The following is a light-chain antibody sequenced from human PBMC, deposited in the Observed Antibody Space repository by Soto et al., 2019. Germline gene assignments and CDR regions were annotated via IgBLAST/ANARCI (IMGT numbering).Light chain of an antibody. CDR3: QQYYSYPLT. CDR2: AAS. J-gene: IGKJ4*01. V-gene: IGKV1-8*01. Sequence: IQLTQSPSFLSASVGDRVTITCRASQGISSYLAWYQQKPGKAPKLLIYAASTLQSGVPSRFSGSGSGTDFTLTISCLQSEHFATYYCQQYYSYPLTFGGGTKVDIK. CDR1: QGISSY.